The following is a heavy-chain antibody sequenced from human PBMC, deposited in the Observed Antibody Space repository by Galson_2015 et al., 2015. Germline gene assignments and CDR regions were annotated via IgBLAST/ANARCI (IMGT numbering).Heavy chain of an antibody. V-gene: IGHV6-1*01. Sequence: CAISGDSVSSNSAARNWLRQSPSRGLEWLGRTYYRSKWYSDYAVSVRSRITINPDTSKNQFSLQLNSVTPEDTAVYYCARDSLTTVTTRWFDPWGQGTLVTVSS. J-gene: IGHJ5*02. D-gene: IGHD4-17*01. CDR2: TYYRSKWYS. CDR1: GDSVSSNSAA. CDR3: ARDSLTTVTTRWFDP.